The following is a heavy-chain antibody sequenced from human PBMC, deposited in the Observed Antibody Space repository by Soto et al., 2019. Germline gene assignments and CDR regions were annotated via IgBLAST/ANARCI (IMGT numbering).Heavy chain of an antibody. V-gene: IGHV3-23*01. D-gene: IGHD2-15*01. CDR1: GFTFSSYA. CDR3: ARAMRYCGGGRCYSQYYFDY. J-gene: IGHJ4*02. Sequence: GGSLRLSCAASGFTFSSYAMSWVRQAPGKGLEQVSAISGSGGSTYYADSVKCRFTFSRDNSKNTLYLQMNSLRAEDPAVYYWARAMRYCGGGRCYSQYYFDYWGQGTLVTVSS. CDR2: ISGSGGST.